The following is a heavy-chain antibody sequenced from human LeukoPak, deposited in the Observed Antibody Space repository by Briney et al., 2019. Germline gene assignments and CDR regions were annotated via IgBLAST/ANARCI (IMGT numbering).Heavy chain of an antibody. CDR2: MNPNSGNT. CDR3: ARGPLGDPSDY. V-gene: IGHV1-8*01. CDR1: GYTFTSYD. J-gene: IGHJ4*02. Sequence: ASVQVSCKASGYTFTSYDINWVRQATGQGLEWMGWMNPNSGNTGYAQKFQDRVTMTRNTSISTAYMELSSTRSEDTAVYYCARGPLGDPSDYWGQGTLVTVSS.